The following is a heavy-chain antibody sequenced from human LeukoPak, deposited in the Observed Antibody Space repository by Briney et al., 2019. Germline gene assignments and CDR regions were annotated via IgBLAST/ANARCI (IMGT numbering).Heavy chain of an antibody. CDR2: ISAYNGNT. CDR3: ASGARGGWYPPFDY. J-gene: IGHJ4*02. D-gene: IGHD6-19*01. V-gene: IGHV1-18*03. Sequence: ASVKVSCKASGYTFTSYGISWVRQAPGQGLEWMGWISAYNGNTNYAQKLQGRVTMTTNTSTSTAYMELRSLRSDDMAVYYCASGARGGWYPPFDYWGQGTLVTVSS. CDR1: GYTFTSYG.